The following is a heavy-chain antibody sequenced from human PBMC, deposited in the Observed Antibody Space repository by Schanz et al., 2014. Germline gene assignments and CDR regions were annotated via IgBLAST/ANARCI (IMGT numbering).Heavy chain of an antibody. CDR1: GYTFTNFY. Sequence: QVQLVQSGTQVKKPGASVKVSCKASGYTFTNFYIHWVRQAPGQGLEWMGIINPSGGGTSYALRFQDRVTVTRDTSRSTVYMELSSLRSEDTAVYYCARGGYSSGWYDRDIAHFDYWGQGTLVTVSS. CDR3: ARGGYSSGWYDRDIAHFDY. D-gene: IGHD6-19*01. CDR2: INPSGGGT. V-gene: IGHV1-46*01. J-gene: IGHJ4*02.